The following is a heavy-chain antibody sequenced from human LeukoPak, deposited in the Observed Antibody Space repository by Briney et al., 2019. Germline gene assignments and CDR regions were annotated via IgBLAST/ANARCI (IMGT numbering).Heavy chain of an antibody. Sequence: ASLYVSWKASGYTVTGYYMHWVRQAPGQGLGWVGWINPNSGGTNYAQKAQGMVTRTRDTSISTAYMELSRLRSNEPAVYYCARDARGVMKRFRGFDTWGEGTLVTVSS. J-gene: IGHJ5*02. D-gene: IGHD3-10*01. CDR2: INPNSGGT. V-gene: IGHV1-2*02. CDR3: ARDARGVMKRFRGFDT. CDR1: GYTVTGYY.